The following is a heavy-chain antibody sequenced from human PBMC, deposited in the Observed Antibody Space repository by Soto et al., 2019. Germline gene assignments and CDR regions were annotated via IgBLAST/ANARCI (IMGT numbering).Heavy chain of an antibody. CDR1: GYTFTSYG. J-gene: IGHJ6*02. CDR2: ISAYSGNT. Sequence: GASVKVSCKASGYTFTSYGISWVRQAPGQGLEWMGWISAYSGNTNYAQKLQGRVTMTTDTSTSTAYMELRSLRSDDTAVYYCAVGDDYGDSDYYYYGMDVWGQGTTVTVSS. D-gene: IGHD4-17*01. V-gene: IGHV1-18*01. CDR3: AVGDDYGDSDYYYYGMDV.